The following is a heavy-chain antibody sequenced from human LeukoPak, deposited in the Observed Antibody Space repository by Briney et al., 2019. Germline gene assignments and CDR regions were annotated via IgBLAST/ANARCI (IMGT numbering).Heavy chain of an antibody. CDR3: ATQTYSSSWTVWFDP. CDR2: IYYSGST. J-gene: IGHJ5*02. V-gene: IGHV4-39*01. D-gene: IGHD6-13*01. Sequence: SETLSLTCTVSGGSISSSSYYWGWVRQPPGKGLEWLGSIYYSGSTYYNPSLKSRVTISVDTSKNQFSLKLSSVTAADTAVYYCATQTYSSSWTVWFDPWGQGTLVTVSS. CDR1: GGSISSSSYY.